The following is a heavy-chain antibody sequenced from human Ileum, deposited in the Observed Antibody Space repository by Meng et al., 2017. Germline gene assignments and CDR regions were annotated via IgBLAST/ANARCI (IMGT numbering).Heavy chain of an antibody. V-gene: IGHV3-23*01. J-gene: IGHJ4*02. CDR3: AKYLSRDSGNYFYALEY. Sequence: GGSLRLSCAASGFIFSRCDMGWVRQTPGKGLEWVSSIVAGGANTYYADSVRGRFTISRDDSKNSVSLQINSLRAEDTAVYYCAKYLSRDSGNYFYALEYWGQGTLVTVSS. CDR2: IVAGGANT. D-gene: IGHD3-22*01. CDR1: GFIFSRCD.